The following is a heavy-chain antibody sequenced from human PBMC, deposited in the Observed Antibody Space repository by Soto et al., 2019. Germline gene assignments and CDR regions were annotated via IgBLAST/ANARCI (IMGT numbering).Heavy chain of an antibody. V-gene: IGHV4-59*01. J-gene: IGHJ6*03. Sequence: SETLSLTCTVSGGSISSYYWSWIRQPPGKGLEWIGYIYYSGSTNYNPSLKGRVTISVDTSKNQFSLKLSSVTAADTAVYYCASTPIYSGYFPHYYYYMDVWGKGTTVTVSS. CDR1: GGSISSYY. CDR3: ASTPIYSGYFPHYYYYMDV. CDR2: IYYSGST. D-gene: IGHD5-12*01.